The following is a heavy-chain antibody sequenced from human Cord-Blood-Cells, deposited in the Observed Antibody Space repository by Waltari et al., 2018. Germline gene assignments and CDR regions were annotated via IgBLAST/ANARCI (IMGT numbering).Heavy chain of an antibody. Sequence: QVQLQQWGAGLLKPSETLTLHCAVDAGAFRGYSWTWVRKPPGKGLEWIEEINHSGSTNYNPSLKNRVTISVDTSKNQFSLKLSSVTAADTAVYYCARGNLDYGDYVNAFDIWGQGTMVTVSS. V-gene: IGHV4-34*01. CDR1: AGAFRGYS. CDR3: ARGNLDYGDYVNAFDI. D-gene: IGHD4-17*01. J-gene: IGHJ3*02. CDR2: INHSGST.